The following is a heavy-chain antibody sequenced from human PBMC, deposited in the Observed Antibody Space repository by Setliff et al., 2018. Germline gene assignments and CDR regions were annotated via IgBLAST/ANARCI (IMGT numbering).Heavy chain of an antibody. Sequence: PGGSLRLSCAASGFTVSLHAMHWVRQAPGKGLAWVAVISDDGNNEYYADSVKGRCTISRDNSKNTLYLQMSSPTTEDTAVYYCARGPLGDYADFYYYMDVWGMGTTVTVSS. V-gene: IGHV3-30*04. CDR2: ISDDGNNE. CDR3: ARGPLGDYADFYYYMDV. J-gene: IGHJ6*03. D-gene: IGHD4-17*01. CDR1: GFTVSLHA.